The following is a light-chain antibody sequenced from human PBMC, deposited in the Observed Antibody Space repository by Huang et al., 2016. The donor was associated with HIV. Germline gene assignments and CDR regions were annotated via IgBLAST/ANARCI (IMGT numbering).Light chain of an antibody. CDR3: QQLNSYPLT. Sequence: IQLTQSPSSLSVFVGDRVTITCRASQDISSYLAWYQQKPGTAPKLLIYGASTLQSGVPSRFSASGSETDFTLTISSLQPEDFATYYCQQLNSYPLTFGPGTKVDIK. CDR2: GAS. V-gene: IGKV1-9*01. CDR1: QDISSY. J-gene: IGKJ3*01.